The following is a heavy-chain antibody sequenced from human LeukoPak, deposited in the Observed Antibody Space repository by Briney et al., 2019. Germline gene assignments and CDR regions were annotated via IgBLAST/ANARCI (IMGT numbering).Heavy chain of an antibody. CDR2: ISGSGGGT. V-gene: IGHV3-23*01. CDR3: AKLTHDGYASGWYLIVDYFDY. D-gene: IGHD6-19*01. CDR1: DFTFGSYA. Sequence: PGGSLRLSCAASDFTFGSYAMSWVRQAPGKGLEWVSTISGSGGGTYSADSVKGRFTISRDNSKNTLYLQMNSLRAEDTAVYYCAKLTHDGYASGWYLIVDYFDYWGQGTLVTVSS. J-gene: IGHJ4*02.